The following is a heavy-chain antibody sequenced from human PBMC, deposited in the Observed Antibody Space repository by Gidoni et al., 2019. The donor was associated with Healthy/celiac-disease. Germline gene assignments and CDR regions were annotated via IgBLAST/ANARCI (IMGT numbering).Heavy chain of an antibody. V-gene: IGHV1-18*01. D-gene: IGHD1-26*01. CDR3: ARVGWEFSYYYGMDV. J-gene: IGHJ6*02. CDR2: ISAYNGNT. CDR1: GYNFTSYG. Sequence: QVQLVQSGAAVKKPGASVKDSCKASGYNFTSYGISWVRQAPGQGLEWMGWISAYNGNTNYAQKLQGRVTMTTDTSTSTAYMELRSLRSDDTAVYYCARVGWEFSYYYGMDVWGQGTTVTVSS.